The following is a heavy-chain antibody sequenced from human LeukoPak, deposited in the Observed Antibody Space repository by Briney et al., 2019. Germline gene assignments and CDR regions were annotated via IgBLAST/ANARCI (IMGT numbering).Heavy chain of an antibody. Sequence: ASVKVSCKVSGYTFTDYYMHWVQQAPGKGLEWMGLVDPEDGETIYAEKFQGRVTITADTSTDTAYMELSSLRSEDTAVYYCAREQYCSSTSCPFGYWGQGTLVTVSS. CDR3: AREQYCSSTSCPFGY. CDR1: GYTFTDYY. CDR2: VDPEDGET. V-gene: IGHV1-69-2*01. D-gene: IGHD2-2*01. J-gene: IGHJ4*02.